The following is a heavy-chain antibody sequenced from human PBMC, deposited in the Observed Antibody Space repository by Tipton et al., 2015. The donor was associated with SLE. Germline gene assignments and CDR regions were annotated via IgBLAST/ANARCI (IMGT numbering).Heavy chain of an antibody. CDR1: GFTFSTYA. Sequence: SLRLSCAASGFTFSTYAMHWVRQAPGKGLEWVAVVSYDGNNKDYADSVKGRFTISRDNSKNTLDLQMNSLRADEDTAVYYCARAGRGETYYLDVWGKGTTVTVSS. CDR3: ARAGRGETYYLDV. J-gene: IGHJ6*03. V-gene: IGHV3-30*04. D-gene: IGHD3-10*01. CDR2: VSYDGNNK.